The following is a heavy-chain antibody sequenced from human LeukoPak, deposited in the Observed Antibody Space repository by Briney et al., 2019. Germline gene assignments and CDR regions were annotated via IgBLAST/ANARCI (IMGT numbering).Heavy chain of an antibody. D-gene: IGHD1-14*01. V-gene: IGHV4-38-2*02. Sequence: PSETLSLTCTVSGYSISSGYYWGWIRQPPGKGLEWIGSIYHSGSTYYNPSLKSRVTISVDMSKNQFSLKLSSVTAADTAVYYCAGLIRPGWFDPWGQGTLVTVSS. CDR3: AGLIRPGWFDP. J-gene: IGHJ5*02. CDR1: GYSISSGYY. CDR2: IYHSGST.